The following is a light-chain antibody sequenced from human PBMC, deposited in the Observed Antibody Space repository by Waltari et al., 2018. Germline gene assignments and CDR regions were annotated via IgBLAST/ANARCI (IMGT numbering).Light chain of an antibody. Sequence: QSALTQPRSVSGSPGQSVTIPCTGTTRNVGGYHYVSWFQQHPGKAPKLIIYDVSERPSGVPDRFSGSKSDNTASLTISGLQAEDEADYYCCSYAGSYTYVFGSGTKVTVL. J-gene: IGLJ1*01. CDR3: CSYAGSYTYV. V-gene: IGLV2-11*01. CDR2: DVS. CDR1: TRNVGGYHY.